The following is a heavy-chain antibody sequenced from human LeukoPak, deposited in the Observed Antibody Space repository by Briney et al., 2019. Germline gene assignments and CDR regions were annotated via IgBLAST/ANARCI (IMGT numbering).Heavy chain of an antibody. J-gene: IGHJ4*02. Sequence: ASVKVSCKASGYTFTSYGISWVRQAPGQGLEWMGWISAYNGNTNYAQKLQGRVTMTTGTSTSTAYMELRSLRSDDTAVYYCARDPGDMTTVTTLRHDYWGQGTLVTVSS. CDR2: ISAYNGNT. CDR3: ARDPGDMTTVTTLRHDY. V-gene: IGHV1-18*01. CDR1: GYTFTSYG. D-gene: IGHD4-17*01.